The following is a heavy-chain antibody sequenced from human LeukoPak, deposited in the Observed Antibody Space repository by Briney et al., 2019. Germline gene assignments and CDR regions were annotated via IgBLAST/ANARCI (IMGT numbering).Heavy chain of an antibody. D-gene: IGHD5-18*01. Sequence: GSLRLSCAASGFTVSSNYMSWVRQAPGKGLEWVSVIYSGGSTCHADSVKGRFTISRDNSKNTLYLQVNSLRAEDTAVYYCARVEGGYSYGYLDYWGQGTLVTVSS. J-gene: IGHJ4*02. CDR1: GFTVSSNY. CDR3: ARVEGGYSYGYLDY. CDR2: IYSGGST. V-gene: IGHV3-53*01.